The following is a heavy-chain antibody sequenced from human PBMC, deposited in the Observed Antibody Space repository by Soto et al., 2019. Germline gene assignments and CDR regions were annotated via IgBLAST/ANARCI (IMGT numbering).Heavy chain of an antibody. CDR1: GGSISSYY. V-gene: IGHV4-59*12. D-gene: IGHD3-9*01. CDR3: ARVGYDILTGYLPYYYFDY. J-gene: IGHJ4*02. Sequence: SETLSLTCTVSGGSISSYYWSWIRQPPGKGLEWIGYIYYSGSTNYNPSLKSRVTISVDTSKNQFSLKLSSVTAADTAVYYCARVGYDILTGYLPYYYFDYWGQGTLVTVSS. CDR2: IYYSGST.